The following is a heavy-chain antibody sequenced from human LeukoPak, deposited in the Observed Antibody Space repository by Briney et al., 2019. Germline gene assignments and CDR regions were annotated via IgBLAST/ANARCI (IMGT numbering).Heavy chain of an antibody. CDR1: GDSLSSNSAA. CDR2: TYYRAKWHN. CDR3: ARDHSGVVGPTRAWFDP. D-gene: IGHD1-26*01. V-gene: IGHV6-1*01. J-gene: IGHJ5*02. Sequence: SQTLSLTCALSGDSLSSNSAAGNWIRQSRSRGLEWLGRTYYRAKWHNDYAVSVKSRITINPDTSKNQFSLQLNSVTPEDTAIYYCARDHSGVVGPTRAWFDPWGQGTLVTVSS.